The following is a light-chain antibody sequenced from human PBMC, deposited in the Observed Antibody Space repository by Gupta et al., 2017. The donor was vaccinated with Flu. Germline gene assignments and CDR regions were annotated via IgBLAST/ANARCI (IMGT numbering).Light chain of an antibody. CDR3: QQYGNSPIT. Sequence: ETVLTQSPGTLSLSPGDRATLSCRASTSVSSNYLAWYQQKPGQAPRLLIYAASSRATGIPDRFSGSGSGTDFTLTISRLEPEDFAMYYCQQYGNSPITFGQGTQLEIK. V-gene: IGKV3-20*01. J-gene: IGKJ5*01. CDR1: TSVSSNY. CDR2: AAS.